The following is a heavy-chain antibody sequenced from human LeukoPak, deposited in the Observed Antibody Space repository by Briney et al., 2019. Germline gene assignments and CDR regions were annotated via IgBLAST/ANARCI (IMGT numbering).Heavy chain of an antibody. CDR1: GYTFTSYA. Sequence: GASVKVSCKASGYTFTSYAMHWVRQAPGQRLEWMGWINAGNGNTKYSQKFQGRVTITRDTSASTAYMELSSLRSEDTAVYYCAREVPYCSGGSCYSPTYAFDYWGQGTLVTVSS. CDR2: INAGNGNT. V-gene: IGHV1-3*01. CDR3: AREVPYCSGGSCYSPTYAFDY. D-gene: IGHD2-15*01. J-gene: IGHJ4*02.